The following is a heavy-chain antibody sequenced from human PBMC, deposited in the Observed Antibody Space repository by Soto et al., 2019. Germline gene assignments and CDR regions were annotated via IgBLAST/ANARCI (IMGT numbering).Heavy chain of an antibody. Sequence: SETLSLTCTVSGASISSSTYYWGWIRQPPGRRLEWIGTIYYSGTAYYNPSLMSRVTISVDTSKNQFPLKLSSLTAADTAVYYCARSPKDLATSESDYWGQGTLVTVSS. CDR2: IYYSGTA. J-gene: IGHJ4*02. CDR3: ARSPKDLATSESDY. CDR1: GASISSSTYY. V-gene: IGHV4-39*01. D-gene: IGHD5-12*01.